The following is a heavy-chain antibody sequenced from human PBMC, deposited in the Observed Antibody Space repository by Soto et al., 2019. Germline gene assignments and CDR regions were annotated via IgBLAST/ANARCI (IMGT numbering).Heavy chain of an antibody. CDR3: ASRSSGWYFDY. CDR1: GVTFSSYA. Sequence: GGSLRLSCAASGVTFSSYAMSWVRQAPGKGLEWVSVISGSGDSTYYADSVKGRFTISRDNSKNTLYLQMNSLRAEDTAVYYCASRSSGWYFDYWGQGTLVTVSS. D-gene: IGHD6-19*01. CDR2: ISGSGDST. V-gene: IGHV3-23*01. J-gene: IGHJ4*02.